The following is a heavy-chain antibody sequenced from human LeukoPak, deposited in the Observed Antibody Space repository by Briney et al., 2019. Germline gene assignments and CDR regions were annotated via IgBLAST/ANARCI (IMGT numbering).Heavy chain of an antibody. J-gene: IGHJ6*02. D-gene: IGHD3-22*01. CDR1: GFPVSSNY. CDR2: IYSVGST. Sequence: GGSLRLSCAASGFPVSSNYMSWVRQAPGKGREWVSVIYSVGSTYYADSVKGRFTISRDNSKNTLYLQMNSLRAEDTAVYYCARGYDSSGYYYIGYYYYGMDVWGQGTTVTVSS. CDR3: ARGYDSSGYYYIGYYYYGMDV. V-gene: IGHV3-53*01.